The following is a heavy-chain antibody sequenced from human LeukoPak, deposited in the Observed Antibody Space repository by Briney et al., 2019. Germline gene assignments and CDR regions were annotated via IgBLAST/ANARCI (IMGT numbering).Heavy chain of an antibody. Sequence: PGGSLRLSCAASGFTFSSYWMHWVRQAPGKGLVWVSRINSDGSSTSYADSVKGRFTISRDNAKNTLYLQMNSLRAEDTAVYYCARLTYYYDSSAGPRAFDIWGQGTMVTVSS. CDR2: INSDGSST. CDR1: GFTFSSYW. J-gene: IGHJ3*02. D-gene: IGHD3-22*01. CDR3: ARLTYYYDSSAGPRAFDI. V-gene: IGHV3-74*01.